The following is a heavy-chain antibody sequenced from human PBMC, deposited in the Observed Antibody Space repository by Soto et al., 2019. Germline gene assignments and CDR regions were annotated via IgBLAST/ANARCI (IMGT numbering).Heavy chain of an antibody. CDR2: ISTYNGNT. CDR1: GYTFITYG. J-gene: IGHJ4*02. Sequence: QVQLVQSGAEVKKPGASVKVSCKASGYTFITYGVSWVRQAPGQGLDWLGWISTYNGNTRYAERLQGSVTMTTDTNTNTAYMELRNLRSDDTAVYYCARGPTDYYDNSANYFLDYWGQGTLVTVSS. V-gene: IGHV1-18*01. CDR3: ARGPTDYYDNSANYFLDY. D-gene: IGHD3-22*01.